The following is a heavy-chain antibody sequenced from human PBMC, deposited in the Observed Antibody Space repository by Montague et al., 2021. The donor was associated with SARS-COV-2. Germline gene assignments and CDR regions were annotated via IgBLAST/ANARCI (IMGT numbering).Heavy chain of an antibody. D-gene: IGHD1-1*01. V-gene: IGHV3-30-3*01. Sequence: SLRLSWAASGFTFSSYAMHWVRQAPGKGLEWVAVISYDGSNKYYADSVKGRFTISRDTSKNTLYLQMNSLRAEDTAVYYCARGGFVQTGTTFDYWGQGTLVTVSS. CDR1: GFTFSSYA. CDR2: ISYDGSNK. CDR3: ARGGFVQTGTTFDY. J-gene: IGHJ4*02.